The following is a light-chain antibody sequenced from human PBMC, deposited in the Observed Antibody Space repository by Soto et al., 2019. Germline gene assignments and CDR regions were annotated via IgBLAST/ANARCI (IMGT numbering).Light chain of an antibody. Sequence: PKSRGPLSLSNEARATLSYRASQSVSSHLAWYQQKPGQAPRLLIYGASSRTAGIPDRFSGSGSGTDFTLTISRLEPEDFAVYYCQQYGSSPPITFAQGGRLEI. V-gene: IGKV3-20*01. CDR3: QQYGSSPPIT. CDR2: GAS. CDR1: QSVSSH. J-gene: IGKJ5*01.